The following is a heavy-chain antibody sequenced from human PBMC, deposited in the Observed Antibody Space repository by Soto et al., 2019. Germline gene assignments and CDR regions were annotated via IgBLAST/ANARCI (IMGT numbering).Heavy chain of an antibody. V-gene: IGHV3-30*18. CDR3: SKGLAYCGGDCYSHFDL. J-gene: IGHJ2*01. Sequence: QVQLVETGGGVVQPGRSLRLSCAASGFTFSSYGMHWVRQAPGKWLEWVAVISYDGSNKYYAEYVKGRFTISRDNSKNRLYLQRNSLGADDTAVYYCSKGLAYCGGDCYSHFDLWGRGTLVTVSS. CDR1: GFTFSSYG. CDR2: ISYDGSNK. D-gene: IGHD2-21*02.